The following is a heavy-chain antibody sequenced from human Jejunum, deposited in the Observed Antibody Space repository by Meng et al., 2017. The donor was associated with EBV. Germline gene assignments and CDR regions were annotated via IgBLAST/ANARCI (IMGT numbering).Heavy chain of an antibody. J-gene: IGHJ4*02. V-gene: IGHV3-74*01. CDR2: IDTDGSTT. CDR3: VRGGLGPWY. Sequence: VKRVESGGGLVQPGGSLRLSCAASGFTFRNSWMHWLRQAPGKGLVWVSHIDTDGSTTNYAGSVKGRFTISRDNSKNTLSLQMNSLRVEDTAVYYCVRGGLGPWYWGQGTLVTVSS. CDR1: GFTFRNSW. D-gene: IGHD3/OR15-3a*01.